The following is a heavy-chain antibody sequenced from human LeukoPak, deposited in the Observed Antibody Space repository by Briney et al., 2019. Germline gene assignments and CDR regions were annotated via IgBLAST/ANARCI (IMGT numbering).Heavy chain of an antibody. CDR2: MNPNSGNT. Sequence: ASVKVSCKASGYTFTSYDINWVRQATGQGLEWMGWMNPNSGNTGYAQKFQGRVTITADKSTSTAYMELSSLRSEDTAVYYCAREYDSSSNYYYYYMDVWGKGTTVTVSS. J-gene: IGHJ6*03. CDR3: AREYDSSSNYYYYYMDV. D-gene: IGHD6-6*01. CDR1: GYTFTSYD. V-gene: IGHV1-8*03.